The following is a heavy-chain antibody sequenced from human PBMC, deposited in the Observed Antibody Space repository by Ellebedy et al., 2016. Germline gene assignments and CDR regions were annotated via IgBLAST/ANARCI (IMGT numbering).Heavy chain of an antibody. CDR3: ARYLITIFSYGMDV. D-gene: IGHD3-9*01. CDR1: GFTFTSYS. J-gene: IGHJ6*02. Sequence: GGSLRLXCIVSGFTFTSYSMKWVRQTPGKGLEWVSYISPSSGSTIYYADSVKGRFTISRDNAKNSVYLQMNSLRAEDTAVYYCARYLITIFSYGMDVWGQGTTVTVSS. V-gene: IGHV3-48*01. CDR2: ISPSSGSTI.